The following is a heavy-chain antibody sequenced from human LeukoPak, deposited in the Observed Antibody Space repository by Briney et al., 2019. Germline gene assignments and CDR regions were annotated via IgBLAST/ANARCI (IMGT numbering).Heavy chain of an antibody. CDR1: GYTFTSYG. V-gene: IGHV1-18*01. J-gene: IGHJ6*02. CDR3: ARDFGPPHLMDV. Sequence: ASVRVSCKASGYTFTSYGVSWVRQAPGQGLEWMGWISTYNADTDYAQKFQGRVTMTTETSTSTAYMELRSLTSDDTAVYYCARDFGPPHLMDVWGQGTTVTVSS. D-gene: IGHD3-16*01. CDR2: ISTYNADT.